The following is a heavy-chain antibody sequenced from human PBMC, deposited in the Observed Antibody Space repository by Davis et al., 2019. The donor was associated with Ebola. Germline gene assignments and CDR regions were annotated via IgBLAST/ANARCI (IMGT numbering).Heavy chain of an antibody. CDR3: ARSGYDSSGYYYVI. Sequence: SETLSLTCTVSGGSISSGGDYWSWIRQHPGKGLEWIGYIYYSGSTYYNPSLKSRVTMSVDTSKNQFSLKLSSVTAVDTAVYYCARSGYDSSGYYYVIWGQGTLVTVSS. CDR2: IYYSGST. CDR1: GGSISSGGDY. D-gene: IGHD3-22*01. J-gene: IGHJ4*02. V-gene: IGHV4-31*03.